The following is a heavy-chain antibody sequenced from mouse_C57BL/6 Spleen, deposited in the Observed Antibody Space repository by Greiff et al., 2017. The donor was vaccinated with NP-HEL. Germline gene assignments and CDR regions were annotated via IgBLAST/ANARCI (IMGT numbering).Heavy chain of an antibody. D-gene: IGHD1-1*01. CDR3: ARSYYYGSIQFAY. V-gene: IGHV1-80*01. CDR2: IYPGDGDT. CDR1: GYAFSSYW. J-gene: IGHJ3*01. Sequence: QVQLQQSGAELVKPGASVKISCKASGYAFSSYWMNWVKQRPGKGLEWIGQIYPGDGDTNYNGKFKGKATLTADKSSSTAYMQLSSLTSEDSAVYFCARSYYYGSIQFAYWGQGTLVTVSA.